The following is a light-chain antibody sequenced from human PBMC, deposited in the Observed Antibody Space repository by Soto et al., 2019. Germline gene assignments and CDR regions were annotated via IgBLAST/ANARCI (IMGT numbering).Light chain of an antibody. V-gene: IGLV2-14*01. CDR1: SSDVGGYDY. CDR2: EVS. Sequence: QSVLTQPASVSGSPGRSITISCTGTSSDVGGYDYVSWYQQHPGKAPKLMIYEVSNRPSGVSNRFSGSKSANAASLTISGLQAEDEADYYCSSYTSSSTLVVFGGGTKVTVL. J-gene: IGLJ2*01. CDR3: SSYTSSSTLVV.